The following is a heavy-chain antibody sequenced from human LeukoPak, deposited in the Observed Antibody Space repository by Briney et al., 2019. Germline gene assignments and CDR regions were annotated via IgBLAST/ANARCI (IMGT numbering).Heavy chain of an antibody. D-gene: IGHD4-17*01. J-gene: IGHJ6*02. CDR2: IYYSGST. Sequence: ASETLSLTCTVSGGSISSSSYYWGWIRQPPGKGLEWIGSIYYSGSTYYNPSLKSRVTISVDTSKNQFSLKLSSVTAADTAVYYCAREELGDYEPYYYYGMDVWGQGTTVTVSS. CDR1: GGSISSSSYY. CDR3: AREELGDYEPYYYYGMDV. V-gene: IGHV4-39*02.